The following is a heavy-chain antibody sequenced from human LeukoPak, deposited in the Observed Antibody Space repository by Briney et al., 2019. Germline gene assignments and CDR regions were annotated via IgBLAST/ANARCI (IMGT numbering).Heavy chain of an antibody. CDR2: INPNRGGT. J-gene: IGHJ3*01. D-gene: IGHD3-10*01. Sequence: ASVKVSCKASGYTFTGYHMHWVRQAPEHRLEWLGWINPNRGGTNYAQKFQGRVTMTRDTSISTAYMELSRLGSDDTAVYYCASGREYSGSGSHDDAFDVWGQGTMVTVSS. CDR3: ASGREYSGSGSHDDAFDV. CDR1: GYTFTGYH. V-gene: IGHV1-2*02.